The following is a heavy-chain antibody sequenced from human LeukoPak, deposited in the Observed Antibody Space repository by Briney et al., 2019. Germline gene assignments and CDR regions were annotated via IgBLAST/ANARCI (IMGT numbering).Heavy chain of an antibody. CDR3: ARSLYDSSGLDY. Sequence: ASVKVSCKASGYTFISYGISWVRQAPGQGLEWMGWISGYNGNTNYAQKLQGRVTMTTDTSTSTAYMELRCLRSDDTAVYYCARSLYDSSGLDYWGQGNPGHRPL. CDR1: GYTFISYG. D-gene: IGHD3-22*01. J-gene: IGHJ4*01. V-gene: IGHV1-18*01. CDR2: ISGYNGNT.